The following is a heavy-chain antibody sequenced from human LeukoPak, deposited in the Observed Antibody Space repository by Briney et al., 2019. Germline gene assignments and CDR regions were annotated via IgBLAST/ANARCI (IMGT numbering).Heavy chain of an antibody. CDR2: IIPIFGTA. D-gene: IGHD3/OR15-3a*01. CDR3: ARDFGPQNWFDP. CDR1: GGTFSSYA. Sequence: GASVKVSCKASGGTFSSYAISWVRQAPGQGLEWMGGIIPIFGTANYAQKFQGRVTITADESTSTAYMELSSLRSEDTAVYYCARDFGPQNWFDPWGQGTLVTVSS. V-gene: IGHV1-69*13. J-gene: IGHJ5*02.